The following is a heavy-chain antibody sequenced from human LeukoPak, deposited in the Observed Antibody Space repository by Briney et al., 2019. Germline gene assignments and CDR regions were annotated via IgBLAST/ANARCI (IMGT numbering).Heavy chain of an antibody. V-gene: IGHV4-30-2*01. D-gene: IGHD2-8*01. CDR1: GGSISSGGYY. J-gene: IGHJ2*01. CDR3: ARGIVPLGYFDL. Sequence: SETLSLTCTVSGGSISSGGYYWSWIRQPPGKGLEWIGYVYHSGSTYYNPSLKSRVTISVDRSKNQFSLKLSSVTAADTAVYYCARGIVPLGYFDLWGRGTLVTVSS. CDR2: VYHSGST.